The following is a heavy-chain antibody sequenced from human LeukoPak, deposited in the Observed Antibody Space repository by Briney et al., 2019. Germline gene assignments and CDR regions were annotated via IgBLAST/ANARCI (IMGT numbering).Heavy chain of an antibody. CDR3: ARHKGELTPVGAFDI. V-gene: IGHV5-51*01. D-gene: IGHD1-26*01. CDR2: IYPGDSDT. CDR1: GYSFTSYW. Sequence: GESLKISCKGSGYSFTSYWIGWVRQMLGKGLEWMGIIYPGDSDTRYSPSFQGQVTISADKSISTAYLQWSSLKASDTAMYYCARHKGELTPVGAFDIWGQGTMVTVSS. J-gene: IGHJ3*02.